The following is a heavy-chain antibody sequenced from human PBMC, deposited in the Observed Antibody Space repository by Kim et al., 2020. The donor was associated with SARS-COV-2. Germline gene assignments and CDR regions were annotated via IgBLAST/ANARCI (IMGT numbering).Heavy chain of an antibody. CDR3: ARDPHSNYDWFDP. J-gene: IGHJ5*02. CDR1: GYTFTSYY. V-gene: IGHV1-46*01. CDR2: INPSGGST. D-gene: IGHD4-4*01. Sequence: ASVKVSCKASGYTFTSYYMHWVRQAPGQGLEWMGIINPSGGSTSYAQKFQGRVTMTRDTSTSTVYMELSSLRSEDTVVYYCARDPHSNYDWFDPWGQGTLVTVSS.